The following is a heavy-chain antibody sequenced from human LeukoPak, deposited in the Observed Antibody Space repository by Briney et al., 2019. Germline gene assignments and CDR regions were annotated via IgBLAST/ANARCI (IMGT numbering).Heavy chain of an antibody. Sequence: ASVKVSCKASGYTFTSYDINWVRQATGQGLEWMGWMSPNSGNTGYAQKFQGRVTMTRDTSISTAYMELSRLRSDDTAVYYCARDYAVRYYGDYEGLFDYWGQGTLVTVSS. CDR1: GYTFTSYD. CDR2: MSPNSGNT. CDR3: ARDYAVRYYGDYEGLFDY. V-gene: IGHV1-8*01. D-gene: IGHD4-17*01. J-gene: IGHJ4*02.